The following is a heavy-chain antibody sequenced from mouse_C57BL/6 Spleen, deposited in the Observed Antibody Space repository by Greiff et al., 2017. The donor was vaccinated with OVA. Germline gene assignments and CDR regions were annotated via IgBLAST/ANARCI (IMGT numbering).Heavy chain of an antibody. D-gene: IGHD2-4*01. CDR1: GYSITSDY. CDR3: ARAGGLRRGNYWYFDV. Sequence: EVHLVESGPGLAKPSQTLSLTCSVTGYSITSDYWNWIRKFPGNKLEYMGYISYSGSTSYNPSLKSRISITRDTSKNQYYLQLNSVTTEDTATYYGARAGGLRRGNYWYFDVWGTGTTVTVSS. J-gene: IGHJ1*03. CDR2: ISYSGST. V-gene: IGHV3-8*01.